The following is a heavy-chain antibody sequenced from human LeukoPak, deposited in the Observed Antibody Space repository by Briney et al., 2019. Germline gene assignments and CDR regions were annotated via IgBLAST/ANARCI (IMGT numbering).Heavy chain of an antibody. CDR2: INPNRGGT. Sequence: ASVKVSCKTSGYTFTGYYMHCVRQAPGQGLEWMGWINPNRGGTNYAQRLQRRVTMTRDTSISTAYMELSRLRSDASAVYYCARYFYDSSGSSSDAFDIWGQGTMVTVSS. J-gene: IGHJ3*02. CDR1: GYTFTGYY. CDR3: ARYFYDSSGSSSDAFDI. V-gene: IGHV1-2*02. D-gene: IGHD3-22*01.